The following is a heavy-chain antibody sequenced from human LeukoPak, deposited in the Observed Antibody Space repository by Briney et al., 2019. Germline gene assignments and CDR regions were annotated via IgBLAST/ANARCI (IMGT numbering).Heavy chain of an antibody. CDR1: GYSFTSYW. D-gene: IGHD5-18*01. V-gene: IGHV5-51*01. Sequence: GESLKISCKGSGYSFTSYWIGWVRQMPGKGLEWMGIIYPGDSDTRYSPSFQGQVTTSADKSISTAYLQWSSLKASDTAMYYCAGYVDTAMATGAFDIWGQGTMVTVSS. CDR3: AGYVDTAMATGAFDI. J-gene: IGHJ3*02. CDR2: IYPGDSDT.